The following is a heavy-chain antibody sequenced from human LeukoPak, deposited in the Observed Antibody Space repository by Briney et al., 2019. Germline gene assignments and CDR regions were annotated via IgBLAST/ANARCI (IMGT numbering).Heavy chain of an antibody. J-gene: IGHJ3*02. D-gene: IGHD6-19*01. CDR2: IYYSGST. CDR1: GGSISSYY. Sequence: PSETLSLTCTVSGGSISSYYWSWIRQPPGKGLEWIGYIYYSGSTNYNPSLKSRVTISVDTSKNQFSLKLSSVTAADTAVYYCARAGAVAELSDAFDIWGQGTKVTVSS. CDR3: ARAGAVAELSDAFDI. V-gene: IGHV4-59*01.